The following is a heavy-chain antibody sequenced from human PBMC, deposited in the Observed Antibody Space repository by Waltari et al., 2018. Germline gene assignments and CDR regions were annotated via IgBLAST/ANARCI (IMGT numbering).Heavy chain of an antibody. CDR2: IYYSGST. Sequence: QLQLQESGPGLVKPSETLSLTCTVSGGSISSSSYYWGWIRQPPGKGLEWIGSIYYSGSTYYNPSLKSRVTISVDTSKNQFSLKLSSVTAADTAVYYCAASFDYGDYYYYGMDVWGQGTTVTVSS. V-gene: IGHV4-39*01. D-gene: IGHD4-17*01. CDR1: GGSISSSSYY. J-gene: IGHJ6*02. CDR3: AASFDYGDYYYYGMDV.